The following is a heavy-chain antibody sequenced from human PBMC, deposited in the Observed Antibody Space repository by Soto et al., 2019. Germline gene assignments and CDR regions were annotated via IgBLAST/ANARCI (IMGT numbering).Heavy chain of an antibody. Sequence: LSLTCTVSGGSITSSYWSWIRRPPGKGLEWIAYIYDTGISGYTPSTSYNPSLKSRVTMSVDTSKSQFSLKLTSVTAADAAVYYCARGEDAFFYYGLDVWGQGITVTVSS. V-gene: IGHV4-59*01. CDR2: IYDTGISGYTPST. CDR3: ARGEDAFFYYGLDV. J-gene: IGHJ6*02. CDR1: GGSITSSY.